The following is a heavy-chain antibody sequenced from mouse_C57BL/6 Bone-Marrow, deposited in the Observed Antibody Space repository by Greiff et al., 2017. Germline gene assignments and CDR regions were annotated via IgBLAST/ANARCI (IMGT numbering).Heavy chain of an antibody. CDR1: GYTFTSYW. CDR2: IDPNSGGT. V-gene: IGHV1-72*01. CDR3: SRSMRSPYYYGSSLFAY. Sequence: QVQLKQPGAELVKPGASVKLSCKASGYTFTSYWMHWVKQRPGRGLAWIGRIDPNSGGTKYNEKFKRKATLTVDKPSSTAYMQLSSLTSEDAAVYYCSRSMRSPYYYGSSLFAYWGQGTLVTVSA. J-gene: IGHJ3*01. D-gene: IGHD1-1*01.